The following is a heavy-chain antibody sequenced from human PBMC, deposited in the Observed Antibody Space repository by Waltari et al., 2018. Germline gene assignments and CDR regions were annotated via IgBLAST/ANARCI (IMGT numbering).Heavy chain of an antibody. CDR3: ARDHDSSWYVRRGYYYYGMDV. V-gene: IGHV4-4*02. CDR2: IYHSGST. CDR1: GGSISSSNW. D-gene: IGHD6-13*01. J-gene: IGHJ6*02. Sequence: QVQLQESGPGLVKPSGTLSLTCAVSGGSISSSNWWSWVRQPPGKGLEWIGEIYHSGSTNNSPSLKSRVTISVDKSKNQFSLKLSSVTAADTAVYYCARDHDSSWYVRRGYYYYGMDVWGQGTTVTVSS.